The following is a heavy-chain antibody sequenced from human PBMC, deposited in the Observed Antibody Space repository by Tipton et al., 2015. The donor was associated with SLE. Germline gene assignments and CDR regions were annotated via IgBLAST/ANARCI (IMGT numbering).Heavy chain of an antibody. J-gene: IGHJ4*02. CDR3: ARDLGITTVQGAPGY. V-gene: IGHV1-18*01. CDR1: GYTFTSYG. D-gene: IGHD3-10*01. CDR2: ISAYNGNT. Sequence: QLVQSGAEVKKPGASVKVSCKASGYTFTSYGISWVRQAPGQGLEWMGWISAYNGNTNYAQKLQGRVTMTTDASTSTACMELRSLRSDDTAVYYCARDLGITTVQGAPGYWGQGTLVTVSS.